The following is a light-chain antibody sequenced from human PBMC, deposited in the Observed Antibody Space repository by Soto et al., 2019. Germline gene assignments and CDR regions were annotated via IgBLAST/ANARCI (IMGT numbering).Light chain of an antibody. J-gene: IGKJ2*01. CDR1: QSISNY. Sequence: DIQMTQSPSSLSASVGDRVTITCRASQSISNYLNWYQQKPGKAPKLLIYTASTLESGVPSRFSGSGSGTDFTLTVSGLQPEDFATYYCQQSYTSPQDTFGRGTKLEIK. V-gene: IGKV1-39*01. CDR3: QQSYTSPQDT. CDR2: TAS.